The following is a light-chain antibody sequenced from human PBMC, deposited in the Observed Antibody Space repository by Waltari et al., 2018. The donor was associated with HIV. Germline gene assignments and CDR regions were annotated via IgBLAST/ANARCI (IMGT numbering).Light chain of an antibody. V-gene: IGLV3-21*04. J-gene: IGLJ3*02. CDR2: YDS. CDR1: NIGDKT. CDR3: QVSDSRGDSRV. Sequence: SFVVTQPPSVSVAPGETARITCEGNNIGDKTVHWYQQKPGQAPLMVIYYDSDRPSGIPERFSASNSGNTATLTLTRVEAGDEADYYCQVSDSRGDSRVFGGGTKQTVL.